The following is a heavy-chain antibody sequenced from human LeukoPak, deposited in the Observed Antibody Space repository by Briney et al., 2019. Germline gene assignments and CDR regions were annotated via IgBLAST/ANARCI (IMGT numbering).Heavy chain of an antibody. D-gene: IGHD6-13*01. V-gene: IGHV3-48*03. CDR1: GFTFSSYE. CDR3: ARGSSSYSSSWDPGVAYY. J-gene: IGHJ4*02. Sequence: GGSLRLSCAASGFTFSSYELNWVRQAPGQGLEWVSYISSSGSTIYYADSVKGRFTISRDNAKNSLYLQMNSLRAEDTAVYYCARGSSSYSSSWDPGVAYYWGQGTLVTVSS. CDR2: ISSSGSTI.